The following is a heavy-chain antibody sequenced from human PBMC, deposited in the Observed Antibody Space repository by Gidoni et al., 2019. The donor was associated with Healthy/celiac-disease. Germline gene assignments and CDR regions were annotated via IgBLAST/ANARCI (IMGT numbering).Heavy chain of an antibody. CDR2: IGTAGDT. V-gene: IGHV3-13*01. J-gene: IGHJ4*02. CDR3: ARAYSGSIVGATTEFDY. CDR1: GFPFSSYD. Sequence: EVQLVESGGGLVQPGGSLRLSCAASGFPFSSYDMHWVRQATGKGLDWVSDIGTAGDTSYPGSVKGRFTISREKAKNSLYLQMNSLRAGDTAVYYCARAYSGSIVGATTEFDYWGQGTLVTVSS. D-gene: IGHD1-26*01.